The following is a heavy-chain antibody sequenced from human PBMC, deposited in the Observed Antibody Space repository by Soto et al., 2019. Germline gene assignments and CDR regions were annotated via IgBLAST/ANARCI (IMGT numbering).Heavy chain of an antibody. Sequence: LRLSCAASGFTFSSYAMTWVRQAPGKGLGWVSTISGSSGTTYYTDSVKGRFTISRDNSRNTLYLQMNSLRAEDTALYYCAKLPGPTGIQLWFLVWRHGTLATVPS. CDR1: GFTFSSYA. V-gene: IGHV3-23*01. D-gene: IGHD5-18*01. J-gene: IGHJ4*01. CDR3: AKLPGPTGIQLWFLV. CDR2: ISGSSGTT.